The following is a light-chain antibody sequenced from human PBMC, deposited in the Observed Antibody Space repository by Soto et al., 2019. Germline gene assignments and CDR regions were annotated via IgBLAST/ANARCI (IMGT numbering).Light chain of an antibody. V-gene: IGLV1-51*01. J-gene: IGLJ2*01. CDR3: GTWDNSLSAVL. CDR2: DNN. Sequence: QSVLTQPPSVSAAPGQKVTISCSGTSSNIGSNYVSWYQHLPGTAPKLLIYDNNRRPSGIPDRFSGSKSGTSATLGITGLQTGDEADYYCGTWDNSLSAVLFGGGTKVTVL. CDR1: SSNIGSNY.